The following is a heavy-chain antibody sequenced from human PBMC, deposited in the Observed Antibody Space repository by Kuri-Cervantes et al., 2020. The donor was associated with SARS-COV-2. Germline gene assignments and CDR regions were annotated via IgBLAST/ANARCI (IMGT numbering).Heavy chain of an antibody. Sequence: GESLKISCAASGFTFSSYAMSWVRQALGKGLEWVSVIYAGVSSPYYADSVKGRFTISRDNSKNTLYLQMNSLRAGDTAVYYCARKRNNYDFWSGPIYYFDYWGQGTLVTVSS. CDR1: GFTFSSYA. CDR2: IYAGVSSP. J-gene: IGHJ4*02. D-gene: IGHD3-3*01. CDR3: ARKRNNYDFWSGPIYYFDY. V-gene: IGHV3-23*03.